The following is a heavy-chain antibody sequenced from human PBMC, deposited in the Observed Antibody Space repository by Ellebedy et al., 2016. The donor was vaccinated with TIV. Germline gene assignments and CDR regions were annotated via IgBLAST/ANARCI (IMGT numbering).Heavy chain of an antibody. D-gene: IGHD6-13*01. V-gene: IGHV1-69*13. J-gene: IGHJ4*02. CDR2: IIPIFGTA. Sequence: SVKVSXXASGYTFTSYGISWVRQAPGQGLEWMGGIIPIFGTANYAQKFQGRVTITADESTSTAYMELSSLRAEDTAVYYCAKTMRQQLVDFDYWGQGTLVTVSS. CDR3: AKTMRQQLVDFDY. CDR1: GYTFTSYG.